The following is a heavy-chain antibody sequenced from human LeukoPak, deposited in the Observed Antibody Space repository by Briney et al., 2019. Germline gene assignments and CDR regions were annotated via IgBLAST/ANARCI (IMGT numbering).Heavy chain of an antibody. J-gene: IGHJ3*02. V-gene: IGHV3-30-3*01. CDR1: GFTFSSYA. CDR2: ISYDGSNK. CDR3: ARAPGRNDAFDI. Sequence: GGSLRLSCAASGFTFSSYAMHWVRQAPGKGLEWVAVISYDGSNKDYADSVKGRFTISRDNSKNTLYLQMNSLRAEDTAVYYCARAPGRNDAFDIWGQGTMVTVSS. D-gene: IGHD3-10*01.